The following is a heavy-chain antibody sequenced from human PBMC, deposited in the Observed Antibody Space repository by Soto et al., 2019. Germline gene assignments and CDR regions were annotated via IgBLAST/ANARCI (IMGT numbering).Heavy chain of an antibody. J-gene: IGHJ4*02. CDR1: GYSLSGSS. Sequence: EVQLVESGGGLVQPGGSLKLSCVAAGYSLSGSSIHWVRQASGKGLEWLGRIRAKANNYATSYAASVNGRFTIFRDDSKNTAYLQMNSLKIEDTDVYYCTTKDYWGRGSLVTVSS. CDR3: TTKDY. V-gene: IGHV3-73*02. CDR2: IRAKANNYAT.